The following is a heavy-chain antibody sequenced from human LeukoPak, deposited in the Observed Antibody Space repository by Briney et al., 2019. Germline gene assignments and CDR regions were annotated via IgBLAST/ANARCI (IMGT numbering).Heavy chain of an antibody. CDR2: IHPSGML. V-gene: IGHV4-31*02. CDR1: SFXSDDQX. Sequence: SFXSDDQXWNWIRQSPGKGLEWIGSIHPSGMLYNNPSLESRVTMSRYTSKNQFSLNLNSVTAADTAVYFCSRGLDSRKLGYWGQGILVTVSS. D-gene: IGHD3-22*01. J-gene: IGHJ4*02. CDR3: SRGLDSRKLGY.